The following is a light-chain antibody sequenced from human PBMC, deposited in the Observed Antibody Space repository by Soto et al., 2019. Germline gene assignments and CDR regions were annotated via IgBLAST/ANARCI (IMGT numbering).Light chain of an antibody. CDR1: QSISSS. CDR3: QQYVGSPIT. J-gene: IGKJ5*01. Sequence: EIVLTRSPGTLSLSPGERATLSCMASQSISSSLSWYQQKPGLAPTLLISDASNRASGVPDRFTGGGSGTDFSLTIRRLEPEDFALYYCQQYVGSPITFGQGTRLEIK. V-gene: IGKV3-20*01. CDR2: DAS.